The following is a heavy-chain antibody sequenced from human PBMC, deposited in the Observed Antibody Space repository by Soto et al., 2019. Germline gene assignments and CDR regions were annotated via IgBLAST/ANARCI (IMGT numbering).Heavy chain of an antibody. D-gene: IGHD6-19*01. CDR3: ARGSYYSGWV. Sequence: PSQTLSLTCAISGDSVSSTSTSCSWIRQSPSRGLEWLGRTYYRSNWYTDYPVSVKSRITISPDTSKNQFSLQPNSVTPEDTAVDYCARGSYYSGWVWGQGTLVTVSS. J-gene: IGHJ4*02. CDR1: GDSVSSTSTS. CDR2: TYYRSNWYT. V-gene: IGHV6-1*01.